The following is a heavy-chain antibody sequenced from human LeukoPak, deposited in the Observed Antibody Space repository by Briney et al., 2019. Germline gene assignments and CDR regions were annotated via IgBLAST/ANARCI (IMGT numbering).Heavy chain of an antibody. V-gene: IGHV4-4*02. CDR3: ARGRGYCSGGSCYSRRPNWFDP. CDR1: GGSISSSNW. D-gene: IGHD2-15*01. Sequence: KPSETLSLTCAVSGGSISSSNWWSWVRQPPGKGLEWIGEINHSGSTNYNPSLKSRVTISVDTSKNQFSLKLSSVTAADTAVYYCARGRGYCSGGSCYSRRPNWFDPWGQGTLVTVSS. CDR2: INHSGST. J-gene: IGHJ5*02.